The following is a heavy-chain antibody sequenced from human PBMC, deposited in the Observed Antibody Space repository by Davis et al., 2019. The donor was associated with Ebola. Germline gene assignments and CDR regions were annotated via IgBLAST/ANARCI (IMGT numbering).Heavy chain of an antibody. D-gene: IGHD2-8*02. Sequence: GESLKISCKDSGNRFSSHWIGWVRQMPGKGLEWMGIIYTGDSDTRYSPSFRGQVTISADKSIKTAFLVWTGLKASDTAMYYCASLRRTITGMDDAFDIWGQGTMVTVSS. CDR2: IYTGDSDT. CDR3: ASLRRTITGMDDAFDI. V-gene: IGHV5-51*01. CDR1: GNRFSSHW. J-gene: IGHJ3*02.